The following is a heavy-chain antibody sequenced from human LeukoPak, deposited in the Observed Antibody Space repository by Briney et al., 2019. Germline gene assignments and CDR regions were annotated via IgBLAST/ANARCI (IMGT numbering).Heavy chain of an antibody. CDR3: ARDWYYYDSSGYSRYFDY. V-gene: IGHV3-11*01. D-gene: IGHD3-22*01. CDR2: ISSSGSTI. CDR1: GFTFSDYY. Sequence: GGSLRLSCAASGFTFSDYYMSWIRQAPGKGLEWVSHISSSGSTIYYADSVKGRFTTSRDNAKNSLYLQMNSLRAEDTAVYYCARDWYYYDSSGYSRYFDYWGQGTLVTVSS. J-gene: IGHJ4*02.